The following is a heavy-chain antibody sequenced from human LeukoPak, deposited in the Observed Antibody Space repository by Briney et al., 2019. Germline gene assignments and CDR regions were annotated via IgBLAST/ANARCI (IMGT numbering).Heavy chain of an antibody. Sequence: GGSLRLSCAASGFAFNTYTMNWVRQTPGKGLEWVSSISSTGAYIYHADSMDGRFTVSRDNARNLLYLHMNSLRAEDSAMYFCXXXXXNPYSXXXXXXXYXGQXTLVXXSS. CDR1: GFAFNTYT. J-gene: IGHJ4*02. CDR3: XXXXXNPYSXXXXXXXY. D-gene: IGHD5-18*01. V-gene: IGHV3-21*01. CDR2: ISSTGAYI.